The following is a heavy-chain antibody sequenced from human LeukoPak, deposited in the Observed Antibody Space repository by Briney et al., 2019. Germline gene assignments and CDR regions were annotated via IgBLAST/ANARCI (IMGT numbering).Heavy chain of an antibody. V-gene: IGHV3-48*02. Sequence: GGPLRLSCAASGFTLSSYSMNWVRQAPGKGLEWISHITWSGSTIFYADSVKGRFTISRDSARNSLYLQMSSLRDEDTAVYYCARDAGNSGYGMDVWGQGTTVTVSS. CDR3: ARDAGNSGYGMDV. J-gene: IGHJ6*02. D-gene: IGHD5-12*01. CDR1: GFTLSSYS. CDR2: ITWSGSTI.